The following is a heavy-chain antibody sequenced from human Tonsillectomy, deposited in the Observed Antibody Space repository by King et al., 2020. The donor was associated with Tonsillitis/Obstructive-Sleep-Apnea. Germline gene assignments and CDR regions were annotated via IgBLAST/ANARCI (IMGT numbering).Heavy chain of an antibody. CDR2: IYSGGST. CDR1: GFTVSSNY. D-gene: IGHD2-2*02. Sequence: VQLVESGGGLIQPGGSLRLSCAASGFTVSSNYMSWVRQAPGKGLELVSVIYSGGSTYYADSVKGRFTISRDNSKNTLYLQMNSLRAEDTAVYYCARDVHGYCSSTSCYTGWFDPWGQGTLVTVSS. J-gene: IGHJ5*02. CDR3: ARDVHGYCSSTSCYTGWFDP. V-gene: IGHV3-53*01.